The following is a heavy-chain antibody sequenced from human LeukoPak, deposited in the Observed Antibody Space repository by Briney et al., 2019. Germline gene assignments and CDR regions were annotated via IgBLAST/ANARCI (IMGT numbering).Heavy chain of an antibody. CDR1: GFTFSGYW. Sequence: PGRSLRLSCAASGFTFSGYWMSWVRQAPGKGLEWVANINLDGSVRHYVDSARGRFTISRDNAKNSLYLQMNSLRAEDTALYYCATSDDSSGSDWGQGTLVTVSS. CDR3: ATSDDSSGSD. CDR2: INLDGSVR. J-gene: IGHJ4*02. D-gene: IGHD3-22*01. V-gene: IGHV3-7*01.